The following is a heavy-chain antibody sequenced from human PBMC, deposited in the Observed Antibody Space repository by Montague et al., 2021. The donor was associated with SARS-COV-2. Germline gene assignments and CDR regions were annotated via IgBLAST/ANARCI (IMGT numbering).Heavy chain of an antibody. CDR2: IYYSGST. Sequence: SETLSLTCTVSGGSISSYYWSWIRQPPGKGLEWIGYIYYSGSTNYNPSLKSRVTISVDTSKNQFSLRLSSVTAADTAMYYCARDLPPPRPRTPVWCQGTLVTVS. D-gene: IGHD2-15*01. V-gene: IGHV4-59*01. J-gene: IGHJ4*02. CDR3: ARDLPPPRPRTPV. CDR1: GGSISSYY.